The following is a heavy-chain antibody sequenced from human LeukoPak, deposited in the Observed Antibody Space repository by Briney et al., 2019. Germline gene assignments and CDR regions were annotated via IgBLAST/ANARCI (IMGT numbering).Heavy chain of an antibody. CDR2: TYYRSKWYN. D-gene: IGHD5-18*01. J-gene: IGHJ5*02. CDR3: AGYSYGVRPS. V-gene: IGHV6-1*01. Sequence: SQTLSLTCVISGDSFSSNSAAWNWIRQSPSRGLEWLGRTYYRSKWYNDYAVSVRSRITINPDTSKNQFSLHLNSVTPEDTAVYYCAGYSYGVRPSWGQGTLVTVSS. CDR1: GDSFSSNSAA.